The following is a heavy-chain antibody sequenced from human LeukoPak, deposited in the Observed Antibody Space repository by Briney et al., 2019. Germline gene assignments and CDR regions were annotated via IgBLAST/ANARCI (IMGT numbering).Heavy chain of an antibody. D-gene: IGHD6-19*01. V-gene: IGHV3-48*03. J-gene: IGHJ4*02. CDR3: ALLAVASDFDY. Sequence: GGSLRLSCAVSGFTFSSYEMNWVRQAPGKGLEWVSNIGSSGTTIYYADSVKGRFTISRDNAKNSLYPQMNSLRAEDTAVYYCALLAVASDFDYWGQGALVTVSS. CDR1: GFTFSSYE. CDR2: IGSSGTTI.